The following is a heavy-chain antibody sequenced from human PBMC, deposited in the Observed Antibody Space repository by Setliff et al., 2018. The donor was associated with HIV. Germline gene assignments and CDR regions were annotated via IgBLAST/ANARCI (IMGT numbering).Heavy chain of an antibody. V-gene: IGHV4-31*03. CDR1: GGSISSANYY. D-gene: IGHD6-25*01. CDR2: IYYSGST. Sequence: PSETLSLTCSVSGGSISSANYYWSRIRQHPGRGLEWIGYIYYSGSTYYNPSLKSRVTMSLDTSNNQFSLKLSSVTAADTAVYYCARGFEAADAFHIWGQGTMVTVSS. CDR3: ARGFEAADAFHI. J-gene: IGHJ3*02.